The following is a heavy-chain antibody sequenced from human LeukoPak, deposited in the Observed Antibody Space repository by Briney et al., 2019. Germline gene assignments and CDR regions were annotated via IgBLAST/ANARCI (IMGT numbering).Heavy chain of an antibody. J-gene: IGHJ4*02. CDR3: ARARYGSGSQNDY. V-gene: IGHV4-59*01. CDR2: VDHTGST. CDR1: DDSITMYY. Sequence: SETLSLTCSVSDDSITMYYWTWIRQPPGKGLEWIGYVDHTGSTNFNPSLNGRVSISRDTSKNQFSLKLSSVTAADTAVYYCARARYGSGSQNDYWGQGTLVTVSS. D-gene: IGHD3-10*01.